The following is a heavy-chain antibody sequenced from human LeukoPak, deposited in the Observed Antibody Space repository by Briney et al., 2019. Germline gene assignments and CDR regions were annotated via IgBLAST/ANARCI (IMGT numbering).Heavy chain of an antibody. CDR3: ARAAESTAMVEVSLDY. Sequence: PGGSLRLSCAASGFTFSSYSMNWVRQAPGKGLEWVSSISSSSSYIYYADSVKGRFTISRDNAKNSLYLQMNSLRAEDTAVYYCARAAESTAMVEVSLDYWGQGTLVTVSS. D-gene: IGHD5-18*01. CDR1: GFTFSSYS. V-gene: IGHV3-21*01. CDR2: ISSSSSYI. J-gene: IGHJ4*02.